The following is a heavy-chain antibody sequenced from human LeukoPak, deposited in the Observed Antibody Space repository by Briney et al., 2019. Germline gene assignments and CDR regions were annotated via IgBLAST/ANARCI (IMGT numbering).Heavy chain of an antibody. D-gene: IGHD6-13*01. CDR2: INHSGST. Sequence: SETLSLTCAVYGGSFSGYYWSWIRQPPGKGLEWIGEINHSGSTNYNPSLRSRVTISVDTSKNQFSLKLSPVTAADTAVYYCARLTHQKLVTFWFDPWGQGTLVTVSS. J-gene: IGHJ5*02. CDR1: GGSFSGYY. V-gene: IGHV4-34*01. CDR3: ARLTHQKLVTFWFDP.